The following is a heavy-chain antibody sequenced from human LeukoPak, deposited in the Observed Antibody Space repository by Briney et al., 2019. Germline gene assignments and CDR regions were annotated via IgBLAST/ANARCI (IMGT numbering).Heavy chain of an antibody. CDR3: AIDVTARGGVWFDP. V-gene: IGHV3-48*04. CDR2: ISSTDSSI. J-gene: IGHJ5*02. CDR1: AFTFSSYS. Sequence: PGGSLRLSCAASAFTFSSYSMSWVRQAPGKGLEWVSYISSTDSSIYYADSVKGRFTISRDNAKSSLYVQMNSLRAEDTAVYYSAIDVTARGGVWFDPWGQGTLVTVSS. D-gene: IGHD2-8*02.